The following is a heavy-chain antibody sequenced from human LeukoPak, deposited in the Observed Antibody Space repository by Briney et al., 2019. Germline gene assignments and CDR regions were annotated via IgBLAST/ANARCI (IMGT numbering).Heavy chain of an antibody. CDR1: GGSISTSSYY. D-gene: IGHD3-22*01. Sequence: SETLSLTCTVSGGSISTSSYYWGWVRQPPGKGLEWIGNIFYSGSTYYNPSLKSRVTISVDTSKNQFSLKLSSVTAADTAVYYCARDDYYYDSSGYVNDAFDIWGQGTMVTVSS. V-gene: IGHV4-39*07. CDR2: IFYSGST. CDR3: ARDDYYYDSSGYVNDAFDI. J-gene: IGHJ3*02.